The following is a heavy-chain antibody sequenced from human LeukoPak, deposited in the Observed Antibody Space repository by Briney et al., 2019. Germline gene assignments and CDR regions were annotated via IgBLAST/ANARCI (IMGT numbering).Heavy chain of an antibody. CDR3: ARELRTFDS. CDR2: IKHNGNEK. D-gene: IGHD3-16*01. J-gene: IGHJ4*02. CDR1: GFTFDDYA. V-gene: IGHV3-7*01. Sequence: GGSLRLSCAASGFTFDDYAIHWVRQAPGKGLEWVANIKHNGNEKNYVDSVEGRFTISRDNAKNSRSLQMNSLRAEDTAVYYCARELRTFDSWGQGTLVTVSS.